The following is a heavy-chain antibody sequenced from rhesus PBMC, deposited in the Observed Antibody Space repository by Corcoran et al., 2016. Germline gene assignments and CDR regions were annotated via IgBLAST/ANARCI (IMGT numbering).Heavy chain of an antibody. CDR3: TRLGGQLNDY. J-gene: IGHJ4*01. CDR1: GFTFSNYW. V-gene: IGHV3-16*02. CDR2: IKNKADGGTA. D-gene: IGHD6-25*01. Sequence: EVKLVESGGGLVQPGGSLRLSCAASGFTFSNYWMSWVLKAPGKGLVCVGRIKNKADGGTAAYAEAVKCRFNISRDDTKNTLYLQMNSLKTEDTAVYYCTRLGGQLNDYWGQGVLVTVSS.